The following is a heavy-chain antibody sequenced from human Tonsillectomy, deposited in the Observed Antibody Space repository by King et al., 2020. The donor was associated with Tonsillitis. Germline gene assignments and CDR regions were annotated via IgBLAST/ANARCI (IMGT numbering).Heavy chain of an antibody. CDR1: GYTFTSYW. CDR2: IYPRDSDA. V-gene: IGHV5-51*03. CDR3: ARRQGIEVVGTSVAFDI. J-gene: IGHJ3*02. D-gene: IGHD6-13*01. Sequence: QLVQSGAEVKKPGESLKISCKGSGYTFTSYWIGWVRQMPGKGLEWMGIIYPRDSDARYSPSFEGQVTISADKSIRTAYLQWSSLKASDSAMYYCARRQGIEVVGTSVAFDIWGQGTLVTVSS.